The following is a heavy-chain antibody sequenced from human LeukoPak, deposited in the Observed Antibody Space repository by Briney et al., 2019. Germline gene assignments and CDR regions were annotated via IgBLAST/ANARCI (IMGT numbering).Heavy chain of an antibody. CDR3: AKDRIITMIVVALDY. V-gene: IGHV3-23*01. CDR2: ISGSGGST. J-gene: IGHJ4*02. Sequence: GGSLRLSCAASGFTFSSYAMSWVRQAPGKGLEWVSAISGSGGSTYYADSVKGRFTISRDNSKNTLYLQMNSLRAEDTPVYYCAKDRIITMIVVALDYWGQGTLVTVSS. D-gene: IGHD3-22*01. CDR1: GFTFSSYA.